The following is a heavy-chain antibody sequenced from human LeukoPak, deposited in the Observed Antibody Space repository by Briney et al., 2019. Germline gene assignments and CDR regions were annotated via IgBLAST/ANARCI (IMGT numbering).Heavy chain of an antibody. J-gene: IGHJ3*02. CDR3: ARASWEKGAFDI. V-gene: IGHV3-23*01. CDR2: MSGDATST. D-gene: IGHD1-26*01. Sequence: GGSLRLSCAASGFTFSSFAMNWVRQAPGKGLEWVSTMSGDATSTYYADSVRGLFTISRDSSKNTLYLQMNSLRAEDTAVYYCARASWEKGAFDIWGQGTMVTVSS. CDR1: GFTFSSFA.